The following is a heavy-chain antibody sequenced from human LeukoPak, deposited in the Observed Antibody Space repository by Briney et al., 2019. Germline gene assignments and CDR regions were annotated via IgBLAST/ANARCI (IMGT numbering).Heavy chain of an antibody. CDR2: IYYSGST. Sequence: SETLSLTCTVPGGSISSYYWSWIRQPPGKGLDWIGYIYYSGSTNYNPSLKSRVTISVETSKNQYSLKLSSVTAADTAVYYCARGDSGYGFYFDYWGQGTLVTVSS. CDR3: ARGDSGYGFYFDY. J-gene: IGHJ4*02. D-gene: IGHD5-12*01. V-gene: IGHV4-59*01. CDR1: GGSISSYY.